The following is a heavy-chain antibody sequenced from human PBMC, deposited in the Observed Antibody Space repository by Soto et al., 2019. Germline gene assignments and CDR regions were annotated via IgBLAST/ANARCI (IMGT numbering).Heavy chain of an antibody. CDR1: GFTFSSYS. V-gene: IGHV3-48*02. D-gene: IGHD5-18*01. Sequence: GGSLRLSCAASGFTFSSYSMNWVRQAPGKGLEWVSYISSSTSTIYYADSVKGRFTISRDNAKNSLYLQMNSLRDEDTAVYYCARVISMDLLLHTAPGYWGQGTLVTVSS. CDR3: ARVISMDLLLHTAPGY. J-gene: IGHJ4*02. CDR2: ISSSTSTI.